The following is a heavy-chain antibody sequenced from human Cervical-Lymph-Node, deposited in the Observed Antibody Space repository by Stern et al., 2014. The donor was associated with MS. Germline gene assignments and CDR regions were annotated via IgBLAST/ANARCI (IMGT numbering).Heavy chain of an antibody. V-gene: IGHV1-58*01. CDR2: IVVGSGNT. Sequence: QLVESGPEVKKPGTSVKVSCKASGFTFTSSAVQWVRQARGQPLEWIGWIVVGSGNTNYAQKFQERVTITRDMSTSTAYMELSSLRSEDTAVYYCAAIRDYYDSSGYDAFDIWGQGTMVTVSS. CDR1: GFTFTSSA. D-gene: IGHD3-22*01. CDR3: AAIRDYYDSSGYDAFDI. J-gene: IGHJ3*02.